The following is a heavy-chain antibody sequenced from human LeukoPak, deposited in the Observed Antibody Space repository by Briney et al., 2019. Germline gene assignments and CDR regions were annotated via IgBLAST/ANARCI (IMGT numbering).Heavy chain of an antibody. CDR1: GYTFTSYD. V-gene: IGHV1-8*03. CDR2: MNPNSGNT. J-gene: IGHJ3*02. D-gene: IGHD1-26*01. CDR3: ARDRKLQWELPPDAFDI. Sequence: GASVKVSCKASGYTFTSYDINWVRQATGQGLEWMGWMNPNSGNTGYAQKFQGRVTITRNTSISTAYMELSRLRSDDTAVYYCARDRKLQWELPPDAFDIWGQGTMVTVSS.